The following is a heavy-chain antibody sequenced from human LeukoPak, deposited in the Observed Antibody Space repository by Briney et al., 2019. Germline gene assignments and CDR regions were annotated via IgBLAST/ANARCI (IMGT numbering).Heavy chain of an antibody. V-gene: IGHV4-59*01. D-gene: IGHD3-16*01. CDR3: ARAFGGWIYFDY. Sequence: SETLSLTCTVSGGSISSYYWSWIRQPPGKRLEWIGYIYYSGSTNYNPSLKSRVTISVDTSKNQFSLKLSSVTAADTAVYYCARAFGGWIYFDYWGQGTLVTVSP. J-gene: IGHJ4*02. CDR2: IYYSGST. CDR1: GGSISSYY.